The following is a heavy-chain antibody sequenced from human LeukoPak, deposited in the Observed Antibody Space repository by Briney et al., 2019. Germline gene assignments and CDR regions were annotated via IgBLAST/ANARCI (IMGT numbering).Heavy chain of an antibody. J-gene: IGHJ6*03. CDR3: ATTGASTHYYYYYMDV. Sequence: APVKVSCKASGYTFTSYYMHWVRQAPGQGLEWMGIINPSGGSTSYAQKFQGRVTMTRDTSTSTVYMELSSLRSEDTAVYYCATTGASTHYYYYYMDVWGKGTTVTVSS. CDR1: GYTFTSYY. V-gene: IGHV1-46*01. D-gene: IGHD1-14*01. CDR2: INPSGGST.